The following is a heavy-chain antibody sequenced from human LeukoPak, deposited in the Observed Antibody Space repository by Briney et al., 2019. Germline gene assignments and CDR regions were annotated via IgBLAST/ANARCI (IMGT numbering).Heavy chain of an antibody. CDR2: VSYDGSNK. CDR3: ARASGSYFPDY. D-gene: IGHD1-26*01. Sequence: PGGSLRLSCAASGFTFSSYAMHWVRQAPGKGLEWVAVVSYDGSNKYYADSVKGRFTISRDNPKNTLYLQMNSLRAEDTAVYYCARASGSYFPDYWGQGTLVTVSS. J-gene: IGHJ4*02. CDR1: GFTFSSYA. V-gene: IGHV3-30-3*01.